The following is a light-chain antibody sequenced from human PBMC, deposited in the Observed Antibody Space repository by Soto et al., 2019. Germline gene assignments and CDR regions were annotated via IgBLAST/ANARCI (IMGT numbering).Light chain of an antibody. CDR1: QGIRNY. V-gene: IGKV1-27*01. Sequence: DIKMTQSPTSLSASVGDRVTITCRASQGIRNYVAWYQQIPGKAPKLLIYAASTLQSGVPSRFSGSGSRTDFTLTINSLQTEDVATYSCQKYSSVPVFGPGTKVEIK. J-gene: IGKJ3*01. CDR2: AAS. CDR3: QKYSSVPV.